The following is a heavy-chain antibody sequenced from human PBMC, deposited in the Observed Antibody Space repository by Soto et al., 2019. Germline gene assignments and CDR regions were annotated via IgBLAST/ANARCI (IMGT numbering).Heavy chain of an antibody. CDR2: ISSNGVGT. D-gene: IGHD6-6*01. CDR1: EFTLSGYA. Sequence: EVQLAESGGGLAQPGGSLRLSCAASEFTLSGYAMDWVRQAPGKGLEYVSGISSNGVGTYYANSVQGRFTVSRDNSKNTVYLQMGSLRPEDMAVYYCARRARPDFYYMDVWGKGTTVTVS. V-gene: IGHV3-64*01. J-gene: IGHJ6*03. CDR3: ARRARPDFYYMDV.